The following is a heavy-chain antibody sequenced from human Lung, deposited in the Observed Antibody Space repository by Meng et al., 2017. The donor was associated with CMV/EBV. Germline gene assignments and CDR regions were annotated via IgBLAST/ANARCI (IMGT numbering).Heavy chain of an antibody. V-gene: IGHV3-23*01. CDR1: GLTFSSYG. J-gene: IGHJ4*02. D-gene: IGHD2-21*01. CDR2: IGATAGGT. Sequence: GESXKISXAASGLTFSSYGMSWVRQAPGKGLEWVSSIGATAGGTYYADSVKGRFTISRDNAKNTLYLQMNSLSAEDTDVYYCAKYSAVGERLYYFDYWGQGXLVTVSS. CDR3: AKYSAVGERLYYFDY.